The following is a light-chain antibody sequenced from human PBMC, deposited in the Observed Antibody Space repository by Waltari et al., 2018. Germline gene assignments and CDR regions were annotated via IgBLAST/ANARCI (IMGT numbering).Light chain of an antibody. V-gene: IGKV1-8*01. J-gene: IGKJ1*01. CDR3: QQYYSYPRT. CDR2: AAS. CDR1: QGLSSY. Sequence: AIRMTQSPSSLSASTGDRVTITCRASQGLSSYLAWYQQKPGKAPKLLIYAASTLKKGVPSRFSGSESGTDFTLTISCLQSEDFATYYCQQYYSYPRTFGQGTKVEIK.